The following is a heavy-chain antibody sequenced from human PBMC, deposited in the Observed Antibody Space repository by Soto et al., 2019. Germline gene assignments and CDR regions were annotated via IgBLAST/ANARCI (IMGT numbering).Heavy chain of an antibody. CDR1: GGSFSGYY. Sequence: QVQLQQWGAGLLKPSETLSLTCAVYGGSFSGYYWSWIRQPPGKGLEWIGEINHSGSTNYNPSLKRRVTISVDTSKNQFSLKLSSVTAADTAVYYCARGRRGWFDPWGQGTLVTVSS. CDR2: INHSGST. V-gene: IGHV4-34*01. J-gene: IGHJ5*02. CDR3: ARGRRGWFDP.